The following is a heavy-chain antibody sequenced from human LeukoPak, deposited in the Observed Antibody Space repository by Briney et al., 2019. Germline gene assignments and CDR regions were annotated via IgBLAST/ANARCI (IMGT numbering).Heavy chain of an antibody. V-gene: IGHV3-20*04. CDR2: IHWNGGRT. D-gene: IGHD3-9*01. CDR1: GFTFDNYG. J-gene: IGHJ4*02. Sequence: GGSLRLSCAASGFTFDNYGINWVRQAPGKGLEWVSRIHWNGGRTGYADSVKGRFTISRDNAKNSLYLQMNSLRVEDTALYYCARHYYDILTGYYPDYFDYWGQGTLVTVSS. CDR3: ARHYYDILTGYYPDYFDY.